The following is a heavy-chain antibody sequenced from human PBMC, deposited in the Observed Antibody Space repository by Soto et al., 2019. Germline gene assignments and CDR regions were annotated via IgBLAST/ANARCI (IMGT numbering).Heavy chain of an antibody. D-gene: IGHD3-22*01. V-gene: IGHV3-48*01. J-gene: IGHJ4*02. Sequence: EVQLVESGGGLVQPGGSLRLSCVASGFIFNSYSMNWVRQAPGKGLEWISYINSGSTFVFYADSVKGRFTISRDNAKNSLYLQMNSLRAEDTAVYYCGSSASPDAYWGQGTLVTVSS. CDR3: GSSASPDAY. CDR1: GFIFNSYS. CDR2: INSGSTFV.